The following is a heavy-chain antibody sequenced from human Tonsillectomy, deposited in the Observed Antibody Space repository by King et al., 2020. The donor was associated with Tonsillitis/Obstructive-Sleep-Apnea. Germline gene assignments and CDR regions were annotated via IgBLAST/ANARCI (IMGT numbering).Heavy chain of an antibody. CDR1: GGSISSGGYS. V-gene: IGHV4-30-2*01. CDR3: ARDHAPDCSSTSCSPYYYYGMDV. D-gene: IGHD2-2*01. Sequence: LQLQESGSGLVKPSQTLSLTCAVSGGSISSGGYSWSWIRQPPGKGLEWIGYIYHSGSTYYNPSLKSRVTISVDRSKNQFSLKLSSVTAADTAVYYCARDHAPDCSSTSCSPYYYYGMDVWGQGTTVTVSS. J-gene: IGHJ6*02. CDR2: IYHSGST.